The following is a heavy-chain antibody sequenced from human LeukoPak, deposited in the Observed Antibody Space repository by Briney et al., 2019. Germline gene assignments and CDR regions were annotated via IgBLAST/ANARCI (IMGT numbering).Heavy chain of an antibody. CDR3: ARGTTGTTPRYYYMDV. CDR2: INPNSGGT. V-gene: IGHV1-2*02. CDR1: GYTFIGHF. D-gene: IGHD1-1*01. Sequence: ASVKVSCKTSGYTFIGHFMHWVRQAPGQGLEWMGWINPNSGGTNYAQKFQGRVTMTRDTSISTAYMELSRLRSDDTAVYYCARGTTGTTPRYYYMDVWGKGTTVTVSS. J-gene: IGHJ6*03.